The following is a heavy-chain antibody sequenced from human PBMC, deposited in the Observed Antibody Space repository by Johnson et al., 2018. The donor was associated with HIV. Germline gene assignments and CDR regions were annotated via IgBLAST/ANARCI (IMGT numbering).Heavy chain of an antibody. CDR2: ISYDGSNK. CDR1: GFTFSSYA. D-gene: IGHD3-22*01. J-gene: IGHJ3*02. CDR3: AKAGDYYDSSGYYDAFDI. Sequence: QMQLVESGGGVVQPGRSLRLSCAASGFTFSSYAMHWVRQAPGKGLEWVAVISYDGSNKYYADSVKGRFTISRDNSKNTLYLQMNSLRAEDTAVYYCAKAGDYYDSSGYYDAFDIWGQGTMVTVSS. V-gene: IGHV3-30-3*01.